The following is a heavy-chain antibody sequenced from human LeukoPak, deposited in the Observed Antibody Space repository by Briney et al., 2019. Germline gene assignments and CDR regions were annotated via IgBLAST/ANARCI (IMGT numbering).Heavy chain of an antibody. CDR3: ARIFRYYDFWSGGAFDI. CDR2: IDWDDDK. CDR1: GFSLSTSGMC. D-gene: IGHD3-3*01. Sequence: SGPTLVKPTQTLTLTCTFSGFSLSTSGMCVSWIRQPPGKALEWLARIDWDDDKYYSTSLKTRLTISKDTSKNQVVLTMTNMDPVDTATYYCARIFRYYDFWSGGAFDIWGQGTMVTVSS. V-gene: IGHV2-70*11. J-gene: IGHJ3*02.